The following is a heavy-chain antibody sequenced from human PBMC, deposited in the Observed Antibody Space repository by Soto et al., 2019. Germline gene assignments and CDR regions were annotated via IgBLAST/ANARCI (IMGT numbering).Heavy chain of an antibody. J-gene: IGHJ6*03. V-gene: IGHV4-30-4*01. Sequence: SETLSLTCTVSGGSISSGDYYWSWIRQPPGKGLEWIGDIYHSGSTYYNPSLESRVTISVDTSKNQFSLKLSSVTAADTAVYYCARDNIAAAAPGDVWGKGTTVTVSS. CDR2: IYHSGST. D-gene: IGHD6-13*01. CDR1: GGSISSGDYY. CDR3: ARDNIAAAAPGDV.